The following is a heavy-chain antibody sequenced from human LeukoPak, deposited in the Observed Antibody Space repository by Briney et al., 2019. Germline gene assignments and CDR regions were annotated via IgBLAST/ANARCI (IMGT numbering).Heavy chain of an antibody. D-gene: IGHD2-21*01. CDR3: ARDGPAQMIDLDY. Sequence: ASVKVSCKASGYIFTDYYMYWVRQAPGQGLERMGWIHPNSGVTNSAQKFQGRVTMTRDTSISTVYMELTRLSSDDTAIYYCARDGPAQMIDLDYWGQGTLVTVSS. CDR1: GYIFTDYY. V-gene: IGHV1-2*02. J-gene: IGHJ4*02. CDR2: IHPNSGVT.